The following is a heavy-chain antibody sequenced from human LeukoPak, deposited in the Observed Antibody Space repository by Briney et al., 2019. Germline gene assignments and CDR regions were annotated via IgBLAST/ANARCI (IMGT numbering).Heavy chain of an antibody. CDR1: GFTFSSYA. V-gene: IGHV3-30-3*01. D-gene: IGHD5-18*01. CDR2: ISYDGSNK. CDR3: AKGGGYSYGYPSPWYFDL. J-gene: IGHJ2*01. Sequence: GGSLRLSCAASGFTFSSYAMHWVRQAPGKGLEWVAVISYDGSNKYYADSVKGRFTISRDNSKNTLYLQMNSLRAEDTAVYYCAKGGGYSYGYPSPWYFDLWGRGTLVTVSS.